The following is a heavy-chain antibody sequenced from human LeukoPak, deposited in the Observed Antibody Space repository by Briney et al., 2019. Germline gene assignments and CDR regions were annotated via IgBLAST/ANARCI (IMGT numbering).Heavy chain of an antibody. CDR2: INSSGGST. Sequence: GGSLTLSCAASGFTFSNYAMTWVRQAPGKGLEWVSTINSSGGSTYYADSVKGRFTISRDNSKDTLYLHINSLRAEDTAVYYCAKLWFGELLLYDSWGQGTLVTVSS. D-gene: IGHD3-10*01. CDR1: GFTFSNYA. V-gene: IGHV3-23*01. J-gene: IGHJ4*02. CDR3: AKLWFGELLLYDS.